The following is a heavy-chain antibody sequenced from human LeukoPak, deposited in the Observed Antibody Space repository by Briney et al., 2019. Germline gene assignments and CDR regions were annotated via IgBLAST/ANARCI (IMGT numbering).Heavy chain of an antibody. D-gene: IGHD6-13*01. J-gene: IGHJ5*02. V-gene: IGHV3-23*01. CDR3: ARVVITAAGREDWFDP. CDR2: LRGDGDT. CDR1: GFTFSNYA. Sequence: GGSLRLSCEASGFTFSNYAMSWVRQAPARGLEWASSLRGDGDTFHADSVKGRFTLSRDDSRNTVYLHLNNLRVEDTAVYYCARVVITAAGREDWFDPWGQGTLVTVSS.